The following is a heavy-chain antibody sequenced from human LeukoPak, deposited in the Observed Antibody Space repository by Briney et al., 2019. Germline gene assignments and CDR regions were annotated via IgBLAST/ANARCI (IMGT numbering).Heavy chain of an antibody. CDR3: ARGDLWLGH. CDR2: IKSDGSEE. Sequence: GGSLRLSCATSGFIFSSYWMCWVRQAPGKGLEWVANIKSDGSEEYYGDSVKGRFTISRDNAKNSLYLQMNSLRVGDTAVYYCARGDLWLGHWGQGSLVTVSS. D-gene: IGHD3-10*01. V-gene: IGHV3-7*01. J-gene: IGHJ4*02. CDR1: GFIFSSYW.